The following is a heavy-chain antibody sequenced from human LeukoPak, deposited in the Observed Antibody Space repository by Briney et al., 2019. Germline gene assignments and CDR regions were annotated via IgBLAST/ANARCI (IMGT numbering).Heavy chain of an antibody. J-gene: IGHJ6*03. CDR1: GGTFSSYA. CDR3: AKAAAGNYYYYYMDV. Sequence: ASVTVSCKASGGTFSSYAISWVRQAPGQGLEWMGGIIPIFGTANYAQKFQGRVTITTDESTSTAYMELSSLRSEDTAVYYCAKAAAGNYYYYYMDVWGKGTTVTVSS. V-gene: IGHV1-69*05. D-gene: IGHD6-13*01. CDR2: IIPIFGTA.